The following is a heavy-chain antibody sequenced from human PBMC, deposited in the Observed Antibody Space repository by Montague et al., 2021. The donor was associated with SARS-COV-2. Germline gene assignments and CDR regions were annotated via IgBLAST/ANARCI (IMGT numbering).Heavy chain of an antibody. V-gene: IGHV4-59*01. Sequence: SETLSLTCTVSGGFISSSYWSWIRQPPGKGLEWIGYIYHSGNTNYNPSLKSRVTISIDTSMNQFSLSLSSMTAADTAAYFCARDLLPPLTAVKTNFCGLDVWGQGTTVIVS. J-gene: IGHJ6*02. CDR2: IYHSGNT. CDR3: ARDLLPPLTAVKTNFCGLDV. CDR1: GGFISSSY. D-gene: IGHD4-17*01.